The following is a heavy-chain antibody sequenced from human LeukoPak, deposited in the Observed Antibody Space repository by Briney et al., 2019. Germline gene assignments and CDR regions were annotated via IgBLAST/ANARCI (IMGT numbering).Heavy chain of an antibody. J-gene: IGHJ1*01. CDR3: AKPYYYDSSGYLPEYFQH. D-gene: IGHD3-22*01. Sequence: VGNLRLSCAPAGFTFSSAAMSWVCRAPGERLNWVSAINGNAGSTYEADSVKGRFTISRDNSKNTLYLQMNSLRAEDTAVYYCAKPYYYDSSGYLPEYFQHWGQGTLVTVSS. CDR2: INGNAGST. CDR1: GFTFSSAA. V-gene: IGHV3-23*01.